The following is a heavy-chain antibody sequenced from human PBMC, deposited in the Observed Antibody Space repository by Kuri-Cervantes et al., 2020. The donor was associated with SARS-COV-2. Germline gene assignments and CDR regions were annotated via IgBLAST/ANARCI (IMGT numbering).Heavy chain of an antibody. Sequence: GESLKISCAASGFTFSGHWIHWVRQAPGKGLVWVSRINPDGSYTNNADSVKGRFTLSRDNARNTMYLQMNSLRVEDTAVYYCARIVTPGVGVTPYRGQGTLVTVSS. CDR3: ARIVTPGVGVTPY. V-gene: IGHV3-74*01. J-gene: IGHJ4*02. CDR2: INPDGSYT. CDR1: GFTFSGHW. D-gene: IGHD1-26*01.